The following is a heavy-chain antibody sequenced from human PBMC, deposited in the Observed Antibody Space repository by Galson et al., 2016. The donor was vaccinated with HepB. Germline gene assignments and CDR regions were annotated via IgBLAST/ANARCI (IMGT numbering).Heavy chain of an antibody. J-gene: IGHJ4*02. Sequence: QSGAEVKKPGDSLKISCKGSGYSFTTYWIGWVRQMPGKGLEVMGIIYPSDSLTRYSPSFQGQVTISVDKSSSNAYPQWSSLKASDTAIYYCARLTQSLVTTYFDYWGQGTLVTVSS. V-gene: IGHV5-51*01. CDR1: GYSFTTYW. CDR3: ARLTQSLVTTYFDY. CDR2: IYPSDSLT. D-gene: IGHD3-9*01.